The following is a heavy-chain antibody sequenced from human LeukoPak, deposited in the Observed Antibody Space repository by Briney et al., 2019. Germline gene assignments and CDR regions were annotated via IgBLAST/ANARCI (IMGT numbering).Heavy chain of an antibody. CDR1: GFTFSSYA. Sequence: GGSLRLSCAASGFTFSSYAMRWVRQAPGKGLEWVSGISGSGGSTYYADSVKGRFTISRDNSKNTLYLQMNSMKAEDTAVYYCVRLRYYGSGSWIDYWGQGTLVTVSS. V-gene: IGHV3-23*01. J-gene: IGHJ4*02. CDR3: VRLRYYGSGSWIDY. CDR2: ISGSGGST. D-gene: IGHD3-10*01.